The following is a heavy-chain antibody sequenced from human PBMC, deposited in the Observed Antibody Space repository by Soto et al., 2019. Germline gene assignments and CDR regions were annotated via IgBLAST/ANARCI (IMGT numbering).Heavy chain of an antibody. J-gene: IGHJ4*02. D-gene: IGHD2-8*01. Sequence: SGGSLRRSCAASGFTFSSYGMYWVRQAPGKGLEWVAFISYDGSNKYYADSVKGRFTISRDNSKNTLYLQMDSLRPEDTAVYYCAKAGGAPGVPIDYWGQGALVPVSS. CDR2: ISYDGSNK. CDR3: AKAGGAPGVPIDY. V-gene: IGHV3-30*18. CDR1: GFTFSSYG.